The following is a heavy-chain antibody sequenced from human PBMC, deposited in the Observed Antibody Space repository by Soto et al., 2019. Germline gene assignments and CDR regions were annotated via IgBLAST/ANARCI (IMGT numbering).Heavy chain of an antibody. CDR3: ARDLGIAAAGNTAFDI. D-gene: IGHD6-13*01. CDR2: INPNSGGT. V-gene: IGHV1-2*04. CDR1: GYTFTGYC. Sequence: ASVKVSCKASGYTFTGYCMHWVRQAPGQGLEWMGWINPNSGGTNYAQKFQGWVTMTRDTSISTAYMELSRLRSDDTAVYYCARDLGIAAAGNTAFDIWGQGTMVTVSS. J-gene: IGHJ3*02.